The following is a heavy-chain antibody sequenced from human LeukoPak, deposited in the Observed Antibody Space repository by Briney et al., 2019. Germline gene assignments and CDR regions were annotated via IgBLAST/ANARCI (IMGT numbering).Heavy chain of an antibody. J-gene: IGHJ3*02. CDR1: GFTFSSYG. D-gene: IGHD3-22*01. CDR2: IWYDGSNK. V-gene: IGHV3-33*01. Sequence: GGSLRLSCAASGFTFSSYGMHWVRQAPGKGLEWGAGIWYDGSNKYYADSVKGRFTISRDNSKNTLYLQMNSLRAEDTAVYYCARDVPYYYDSSGDTFDIWGQGTMVTVSS. CDR3: ARDVPYYYDSSGDTFDI.